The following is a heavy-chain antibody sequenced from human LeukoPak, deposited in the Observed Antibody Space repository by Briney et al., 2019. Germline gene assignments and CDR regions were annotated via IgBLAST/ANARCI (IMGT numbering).Heavy chain of an antibody. J-gene: IGHJ5*02. Sequence: PGGSLRLSCATSGFTFSSNAMSWIRQPPGKGLEWIGEINHSGSTNYNPSLKSRVTISVDTSKNQFSLKLSSVTAADTAVYYCARGYSSGWYPRWFDPWGQGTLVTVSS. D-gene: IGHD6-19*01. CDR2: INHSGST. V-gene: IGHV4-34*01. CDR1: GFTFSSNA. CDR3: ARGYSSGWYPRWFDP.